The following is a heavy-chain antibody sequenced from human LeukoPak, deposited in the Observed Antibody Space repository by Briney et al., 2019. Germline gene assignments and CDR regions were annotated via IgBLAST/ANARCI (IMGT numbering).Heavy chain of an antibody. CDR2: IYYSGCT. J-gene: IGHJ3*02. Sequence: PSETLSLTCTVSGGSISSSSYYWGWIRQPPGKGLEWIGSIYYSGCTYYNPSLKSRVTISVDTSKNQFSLKLSSVTAADTAVYYCARFYTVNDAFDIWGQGTMVTVSS. CDR1: GGSISSSSYY. CDR3: ARFYTVNDAFDI. D-gene: IGHD4-17*01. V-gene: IGHV4-39*07.